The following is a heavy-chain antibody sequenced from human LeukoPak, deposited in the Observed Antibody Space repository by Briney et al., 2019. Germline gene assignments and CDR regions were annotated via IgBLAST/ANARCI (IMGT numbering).Heavy chain of an antibody. CDR2: IHSGGST. CDR1: GFNFWSTG. CDR3: ATGYADYGGAADY. J-gene: IGHJ4*02. D-gene: IGHD4-17*01. V-gene: IGHV3-53*01. Sequence: GGSLRLSCAVAGFNFWSTGMSWVRQAPGKGLEWVSVIHSGGSTYYADSVKGRFTISRDNPKNTLYLQMNSLRAEDTAVYYCATGYADYGGAADYWGQGTLVTVSS.